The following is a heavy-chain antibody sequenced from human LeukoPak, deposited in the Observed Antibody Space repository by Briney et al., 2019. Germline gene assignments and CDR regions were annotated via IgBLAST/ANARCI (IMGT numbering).Heavy chain of an antibody. V-gene: IGHV3-23*01. Sequence: QPGGSLRLSCAASGFTFSSYAMSWVRQAPGKGLEWVSAISGSGGSTYYADSVKGRFTISRDNSKNTLYLQMNSLRAEDTAVYYCAKGGYYYDSSGEGLTFFDYWGQGTLVTVSS. CDR3: AKGGYYYDSSGEGLTFFDY. J-gene: IGHJ4*02. CDR1: GFTFSSYA. D-gene: IGHD3-22*01. CDR2: ISGSGGST.